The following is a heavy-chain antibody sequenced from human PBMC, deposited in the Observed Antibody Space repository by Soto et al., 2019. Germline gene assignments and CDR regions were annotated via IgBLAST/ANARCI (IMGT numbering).Heavy chain of an antibody. J-gene: IGHJ4*02. V-gene: IGHV4-59*08. Sequence: ETLSLTCTVSGGSISSYYWSWIRQPPGKGLEWIGYIYYSGSTNYNPSLKSRVTISVDSSKNQFSLKLDSVTAADTAVYYCARLGGYYQAFDSWGQGTLVTVSS. CDR1: GGSISSYY. CDR3: ARLGGYYQAFDS. CDR2: IYYSGST. D-gene: IGHD3-22*01.